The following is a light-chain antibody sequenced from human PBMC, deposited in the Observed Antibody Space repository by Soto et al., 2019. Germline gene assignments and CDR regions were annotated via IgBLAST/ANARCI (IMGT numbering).Light chain of an antibody. V-gene: IGKV1-5*03. CDR1: QSISSW. J-gene: IGKJ3*01. CDR3: QQYNDYLLT. CDR2: KAS. Sequence: DIQMTQSPSTLSASVGDRVTITCRASQSISSWLAWYQQKPGKAPKLLIYKASNLESGVPSRFSGSGSGTEFTLTISSLQPDDFATYYFQQYNDYLLTFGPGTKVDFK.